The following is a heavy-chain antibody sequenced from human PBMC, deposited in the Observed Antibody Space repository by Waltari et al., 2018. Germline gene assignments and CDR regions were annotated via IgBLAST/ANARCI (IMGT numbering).Heavy chain of an antibody. CDR2: INPSGGST. V-gene: IGHV1-46*01. CDR3: ARDPGIVGATSYMDV. Sequence: QVQLVQSGAEVKKPGASVKVSCKASGYTFTSYYMHWVRQAPGQGLEWMGIINPSGGSTSYAQKFQGRVTMTRDTSTSTVYMELSSLRSEDTAVYYCARDPGIVGATSYMDVWGKGTTVTISS. D-gene: IGHD1-26*01. J-gene: IGHJ6*03. CDR1: GYTFTSYY.